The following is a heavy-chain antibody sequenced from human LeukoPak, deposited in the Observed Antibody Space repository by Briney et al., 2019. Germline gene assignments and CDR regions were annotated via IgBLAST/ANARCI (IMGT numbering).Heavy chain of an antibody. J-gene: IGHJ4*02. CDR2: VSYSGSA. V-gene: IGHV4-59*01. Sequence: SETLSLTCTVSGXSFSTYFWSWIRQPPGKGLEWIGYVSYSGSANYNPSLKSRVTMSVDTSKSQFSLKLTSVTAADTAVYYCARDRGCCSGSNCYHYFDYWGQGILVPVSS. CDR1: GXSFSTYF. D-gene: IGHD2-15*01. CDR3: ARDRGCCSGSNCYHYFDY.